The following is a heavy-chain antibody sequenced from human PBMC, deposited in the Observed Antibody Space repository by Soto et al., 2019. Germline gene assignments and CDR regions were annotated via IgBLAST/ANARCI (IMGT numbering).Heavy chain of an antibody. CDR2: IPYHGSDK. Sequence: PGGSLRLSCAASGFTFSSYGMHWVRQAPGKGLEWVAAIPYHGSDKYYVDSVKGRFAISRDNSKDTLYLQMNSLRPEDTAVYYCARPGLGATIMSHFDYWGQGNLVTVSS. V-gene: IGHV3-30*03. CDR3: ARPGLGATIMSHFDY. J-gene: IGHJ4*02. CDR1: GFTFSSYG. D-gene: IGHD5-12*01.